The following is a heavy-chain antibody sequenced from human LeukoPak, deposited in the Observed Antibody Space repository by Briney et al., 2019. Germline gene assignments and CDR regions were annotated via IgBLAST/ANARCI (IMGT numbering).Heavy chain of an antibody. CDR1: GYTFTSYG. D-gene: IGHD2-15*01. CDR2: ISAYNGNT. Sequence: ASVKVSCKASGYTFTSYGISWVRQAPGQGLEWMGWISAYNGNTNYAQKLQGRVTMTTDTSTSTAYMELRSLRSDDTAVYYCARDIVVVASTSPFDYWGQGTLVTVSS. CDR3: ARDIVVVASTSPFDY. J-gene: IGHJ4*02. V-gene: IGHV1-18*01.